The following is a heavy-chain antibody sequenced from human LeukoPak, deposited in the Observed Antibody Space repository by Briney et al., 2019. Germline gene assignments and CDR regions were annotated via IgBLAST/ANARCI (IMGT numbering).Heavy chain of an antibody. D-gene: IGHD5-18*01. CDR3: ARFYGYSYGYYYYYYGMDV. CDR2: INHSGST. Sequence: SETLSLTCAVYGGSFSGYYWSWIRQPPGKGLEWIGEINHSGSTNYNPSLKSRVTISVDTSKNQFSLKLSSVTAADTAVYYCARFYGYSYGYYYYYYGMDVWGQGTTVTVS. V-gene: IGHV4-34*01. CDR1: GGSFSGYY. J-gene: IGHJ6*02.